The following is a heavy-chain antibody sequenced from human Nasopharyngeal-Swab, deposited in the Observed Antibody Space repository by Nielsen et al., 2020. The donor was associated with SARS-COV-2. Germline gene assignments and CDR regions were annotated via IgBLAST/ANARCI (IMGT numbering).Heavy chain of an antibody. D-gene: IGHD6-13*01. CDR1: GGSISSYY. J-gene: IGHJ3*02. CDR2: IYYSGST. CDR3: ARETRSWTGGGAFDI. Sequence: GSLRLSCTVSGGSISSYYWSWIRQPPGKGLEWIGYIYYSGSTNYNPSLKSRVTISVDTSKNQFSLKLSSVTAADTAVYYGARETRSWTGGGAFDIWGQGTMVTVSS. V-gene: IGHV4-59*01.